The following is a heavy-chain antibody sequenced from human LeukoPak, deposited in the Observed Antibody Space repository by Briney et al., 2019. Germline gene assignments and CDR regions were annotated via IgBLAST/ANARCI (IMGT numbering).Heavy chain of an antibody. D-gene: IGHD3-10*01. CDR2: TYYRSKWYN. CDR3: ARGVRYYGSGSYYKHPDYFDY. CDR1: GDSVSSNSAG. J-gene: IGHJ4*02. Sequence: SQTLSLTCAISGDSVSSNSAGWNWIRQSPSRGLEWLGRTYYRSKWYNDYAVSVKSRISINPDTSKNQFSLQLNSVTAADTAVYYCARGVRYYGSGSYYKHPDYFDYWGQGTLVTVSS. V-gene: IGHV6-1*01.